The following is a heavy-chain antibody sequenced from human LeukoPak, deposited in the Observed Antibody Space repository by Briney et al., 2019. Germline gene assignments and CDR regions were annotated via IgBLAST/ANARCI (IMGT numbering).Heavy chain of an antibody. CDR3: ARGFRRLDY. CDR1: GGSFSGYY. D-gene: IGHD2/OR15-2a*01. J-gene: IGHJ4*02. Sequence: SETLSLTCAVYGGSFSGYYWSWIRQPPGKGLEWIGEVNHSGSTNYNPSLKSRVTISVDTSKNQFSLKLSSVTAADTAVYYCARGFRRLDYWGQGTLVTVSS. CDR2: VNHSGST. V-gene: IGHV4-34*01.